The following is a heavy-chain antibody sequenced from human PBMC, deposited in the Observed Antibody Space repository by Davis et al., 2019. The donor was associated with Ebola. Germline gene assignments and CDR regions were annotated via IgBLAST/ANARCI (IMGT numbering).Heavy chain of an antibody. Sequence: PSETLSLTCTVSGGSISSHYWSWIRQPPGKGLEWIGYIYYSGSTNYNPSLKSRVTISVDTSKNQFSLKLSSVTAADTAVYYCARRLVGATLDYWGQGTLVTVSS. CDR3: ARRLVGATLDY. CDR2: IYYSGST. V-gene: IGHV4-59*08. J-gene: IGHJ4*02. CDR1: GGSISSHY. D-gene: IGHD1-26*01.